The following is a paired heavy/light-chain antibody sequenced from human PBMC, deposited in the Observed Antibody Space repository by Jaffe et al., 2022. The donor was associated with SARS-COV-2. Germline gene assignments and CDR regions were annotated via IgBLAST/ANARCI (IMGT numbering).Heavy chain of an antibody. CDR3: ARHATDWPAGVGTPVDFFGV. V-gene: IGHV4-39*01. Sequence: QLQLQESGPGLVKPSETLSLSCTVSGGSISSGRYYWGWIRQPPGKPLEWIGTIFYSGNTYYNPSLQSRVTISVDTSSNQFSLRLTSVTAADTAVYLCARHATDWPAGVGTPVDFFGVWGQGTAVTVSS. CDR2: IFYSGNT. J-gene: IGHJ3*01. CDR1: GGSISSGRYY. D-gene: IGHD6-13*01.
Light chain of an antibody. J-gene: IGKJ2*01. V-gene: IGKV3-20*01. Sequence: EIVLTQSPGTLSLSPGERATLSCRASQSVRSSYLAWYQQKPGQAPRFLIHAASRRATGIPDRFSGSGSGTDFTLTISRLEPEDFAVYYCQQYGSSPTTFGQGTKLEIK. CDR1: QSVRSSY. CDR3: QQYGSSPTT. CDR2: AAS.